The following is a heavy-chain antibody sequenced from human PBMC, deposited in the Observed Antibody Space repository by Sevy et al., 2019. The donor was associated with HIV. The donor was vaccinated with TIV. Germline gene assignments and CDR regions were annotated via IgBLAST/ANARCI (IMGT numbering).Heavy chain of an antibody. CDR1: GYTFNNAW. V-gene: IGHV3-15*01. D-gene: IGHD3-3*01. CDR2: IKSKTDGGSA. CDR3: TGATGFGATWFDP. Sequence: GGSLRLSCAASGYTFNNAWMSWVRQAPGKGLEWLGRIKSKTDGGSAEYASPVKGRFTISRDDSKSTRYLQMNRLRTEDAGVDYCTGATGFGATWFDPWGQGALVTVSS. J-gene: IGHJ5*02.